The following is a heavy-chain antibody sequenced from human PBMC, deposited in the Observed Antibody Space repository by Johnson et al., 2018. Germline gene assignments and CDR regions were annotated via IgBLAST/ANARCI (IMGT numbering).Heavy chain of an antibody. J-gene: IGHJ3*01. CDR2: IRSKANNYAT. CDR1: GFTFSDSA. CDR3: TRLNYYYSSEYYFTY. Sequence: EVQLVESGGGLVQPGGSLKLSCAASGFTFSDSAMHWVRQASGKGLEWVGRIRSKANNYATAYAASVTGRFTFSRDDSENTAYLQLKGLKTDDTAVDYCTRLNYYYSSEYYFTYWGQGTLVTVSS. D-gene: IGHD3-22*01. V-gene: IGHV3-73*01.